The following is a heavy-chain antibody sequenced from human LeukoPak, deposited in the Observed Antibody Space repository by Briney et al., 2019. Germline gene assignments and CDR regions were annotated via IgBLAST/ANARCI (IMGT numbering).Heavy chain of an antibody. CDR1: GFTFSSYG. V-gene: IGHV3-30*18. CDR3: AKALRVLRYFDWFGG. Sequence: PGGSLRLSCAASGFTFSSYGMHWVRQAPGKGLEWVAVISYDGSNKYYADSVKGRFTISRDNSKNTLYLQMNSLRAEDTALYYCAKALRVLRYFDWFGGWGQGTLVTVSS. CDR2: ISYDGSNK. D-gene: IGHD3-9*01. J-gene: IGHJ4*02.